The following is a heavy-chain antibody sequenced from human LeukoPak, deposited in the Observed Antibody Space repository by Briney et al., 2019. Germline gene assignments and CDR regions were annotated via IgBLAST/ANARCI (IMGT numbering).Heavy chain of an antibody. D-gene: IGHD2-15*01. CDR2: ISAYNGNT. Sequence: WASVKVSCKASGYTFTSYGISWVRQAPGQGLEWMGWISAYNGNTNYARKLQGRVTMTTDTSTSTAYMELRSLRSDDTAVYYCASFVCSGGSCYGVLTNWGQGTLVTVSS. J-gene: IGHJ4*02. V-gene: IGHV1-18*01. CDR1: GYTFTSYG. CDR3: ASFVCSGGSCYGVLTN.